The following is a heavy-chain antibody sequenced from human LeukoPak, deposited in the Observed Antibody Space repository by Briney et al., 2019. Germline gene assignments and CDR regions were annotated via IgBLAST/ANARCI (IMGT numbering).Heavy chain of an antibody. V-gene: IGHV3-30*18. CDR3: AKRSSGGGYEHGYYYYGMDV. Sequence: GGSLRLSCAASGFTFSSYGMHWVRQAPGKGLEWVAVISYDGSNKYYADSVKGRFTISRDNSKNTLYLQMNSLRAEDTAVYYCAKRSSGGGYEHGYYYYGMDVWGQGTTVTVSS. CDR2: ISYDGSNK. J-gene: IGHJ6*02. D-gene: IGHD2-15*01. CDR1: GFTFSSYG.